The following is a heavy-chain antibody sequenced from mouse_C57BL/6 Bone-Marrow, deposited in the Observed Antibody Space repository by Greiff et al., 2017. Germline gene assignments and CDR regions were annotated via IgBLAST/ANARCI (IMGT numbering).Heavy chain of an antibody. CDR2: ISSGSSTI. CDR1: GFTFSDYG. D-gene: IGHD4-1*01. V-gene: IGHV5-17*01. CDR3: ARRETGTDVFAY. J-gene: IGHJ3*01. Sequence: EVQLVESGGGLVKPGGSLKLSRAASGFTFSDYGMHWVRQAPEKGLEWVAYISSGSSTIYYADTEKGRFTISRDNAKNTLFLQMTSLRSEDTAMYYCARRETGTDVFAYWGQGTLVTVSA.